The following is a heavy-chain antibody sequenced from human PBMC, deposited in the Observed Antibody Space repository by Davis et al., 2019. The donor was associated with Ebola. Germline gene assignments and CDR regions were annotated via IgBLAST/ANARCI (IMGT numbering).Heavy chain of an antibody. D-gene: IGHD4-17*01. CDR1: GFTFSSYA. V-gene: IGHV3-30-3*01. Sequence: SLKISCAASGFTFSSYAMHWLRQAPGQGLEWAAVISYDGSNKYYADSVKGRFTISRDNSKNTLYLQMNSLRAEDTAVYYCARETTVTKDYWGQGTLVTDSS. CDR2: ISYDGSNK. CDR3: ARETTVTKDY. J-gene: IGHJ4*02.